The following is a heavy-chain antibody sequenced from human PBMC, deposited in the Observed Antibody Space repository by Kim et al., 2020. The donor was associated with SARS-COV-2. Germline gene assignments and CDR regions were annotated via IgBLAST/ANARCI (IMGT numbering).Heavy chain of an antibody. Sequence: ASVKVSCKASGYTFTSYAMNWVRQAPGQGLEWMGWINTNTGNPTYAQGFTGRFVFSLDTSVSTAYLQISSLKAEDTAVYYCARDWVIAADNWFDPWGQGTLVTVSS. D-gene: IGHD6-13*01. CDR1: GYTFTSYA. CDR3: ARDWVIAADNWFDP. CDR2: INTNTGNP. V-gene: IGHV7-4-1*02. J-gene: IGHJ5*02.